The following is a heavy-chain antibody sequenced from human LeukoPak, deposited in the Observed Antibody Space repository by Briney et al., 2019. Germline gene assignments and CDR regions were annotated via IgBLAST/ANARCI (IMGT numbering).Heavy chain of an antibody. V-gene: IGHV3-53*01. J-gene: IGHJ4*02. CDR3: ARRAGAYSHPYDY. CDR2: IYSDNT. CDR1: GFTVSSNS. D-gene: IGHD4/OR15-4a*01. Sequence: GGSLRLPCTVSGFTVSSNSMSWVRQAPGKGLEWVSFIYSDNTHYSDSVKGRFTISRDNSKNTLYLQMNSLRAEDTAMYYCARRAGAYSHPYDYWGQGTLVTVSS.